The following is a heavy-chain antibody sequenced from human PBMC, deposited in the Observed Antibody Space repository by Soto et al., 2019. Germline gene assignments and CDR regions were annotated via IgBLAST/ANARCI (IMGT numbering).Heavy chain of an antibody. J-gene: IGHJ6*02. CDR3: ARDLGPWGRDDNYDYYYYGMDV. CDR2: IYYSGST. D-gene: IGHD3-16*01. V-gene: IGHV4-61*01. CDR1: GGSVSSFSYY. Sequence: SETLSLTCTVSGGSVSSFSYYWSWIRQPPGKGLEWIGYIYYSGSTNYNPSLKSRVTISVDTSKNQFSLKLSSVTAADTAVYYCARDLGPWGRDDNYDYYYYGMDVWGQGTTVTVSS.